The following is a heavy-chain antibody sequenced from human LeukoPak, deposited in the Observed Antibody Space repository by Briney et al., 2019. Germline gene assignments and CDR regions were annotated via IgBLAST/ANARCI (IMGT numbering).Heavy chain of an antibody. CDR2: IRSKPYGGTT. CDR3: SRGQLWLRGEGSGLDY. V-gene: IGHV3-49*04. CDR1: GFSIGTYC. D-gene: IGHD5-18*01. J-gene: IGHJ4*02. Sequence: PGGSLRLSCAASGFSIGTYCLSWVRQAPGKGLEWVGFIRSKPYGGTTEYAASVKGRFTISRDDSKSIAYLQMNSLKTEDTAVYYCSRGQLWLRGEGSGLDYWGQGTLVTVSS.